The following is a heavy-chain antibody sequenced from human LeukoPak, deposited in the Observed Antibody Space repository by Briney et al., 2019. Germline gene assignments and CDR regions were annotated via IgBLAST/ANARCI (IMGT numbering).Heavy chain of an antibody. CDR3: RAARREVDY. CDR1: GYTFTSYG. CDR2: INPNSGGT. D-gene: IGHD6-6*01. J-gene: IGHJ4*02. Sequence: GASVKVSCKASGYTFTSYGISWVRQAPGQGLEWMGWINPNSGGTNYAQKFQGRVTMTRDTSISTAYMELSRLRSDDTAVYYCRAARREVDYWGQGTLVTVSS. V-gene: IGHV1-2*02.